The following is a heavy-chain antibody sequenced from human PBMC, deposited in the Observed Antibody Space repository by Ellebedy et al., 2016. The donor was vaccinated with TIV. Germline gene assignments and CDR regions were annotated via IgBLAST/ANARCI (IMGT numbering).Heavy chain of an antibody. J-gene: IGHJ6*02. CDR2: ISYDGSNK. V-gene: IGHV3-30-3*01. CDR3: ARESQVPARYYYYGMDV. Sequence: GESLKISXAASGFTFSSYAMHWVRQAPGKGLEWVAVISYDGSNKYYADSVKGRFTISRDNSKNTLYLQMNSLRAKDTAVYYCARESQVPARYYYYGMDVWGQGTTVTVSS. CDR1: GFTFSSYA. D-gene: IGHD2-2*01.